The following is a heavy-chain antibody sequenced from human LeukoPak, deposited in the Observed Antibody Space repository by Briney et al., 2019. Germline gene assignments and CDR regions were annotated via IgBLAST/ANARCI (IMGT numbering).Heavy chain of an antibody. CDR2: ISSSSTYI. V-gene: IGHV3-21*01. CDR1: GFTFSSYS. CDR3: ARAPGYRSFLDY. Sequence: PGGSLRLSCAASGFTFSSYSMNWVRQAPGKGLEWVSSISSSSTYIYYADSVMGRFTISRDNAKNSLYLQMNSLRAEDTAVYYCARAPGYRSFLDYWGQGTLVIVSS. J-gene: IGHJ4*02. D-gene: IGHD6-13*01.